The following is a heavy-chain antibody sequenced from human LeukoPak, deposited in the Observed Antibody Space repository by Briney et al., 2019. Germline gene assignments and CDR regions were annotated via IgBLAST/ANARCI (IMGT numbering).Heavy chain of an antibody. J-gene: IGHJ5*02. CDR2: ISAYNGNT. CDR3: ASFSGSSQFDP. Sequence: ASVKVSCKASGGTFSSYAISWVRQAPGQGLEWMGWISAYNGNTNYAQKLQGRVTMTTDTSTSTAYMELRSLRSDDTAVYYCASFSGSSQFDPWGQGTLVTVSS. V-gene: IGHV1-18*01. CDR1: GGTFSSYA. D-gene: IGHD6-13*01.